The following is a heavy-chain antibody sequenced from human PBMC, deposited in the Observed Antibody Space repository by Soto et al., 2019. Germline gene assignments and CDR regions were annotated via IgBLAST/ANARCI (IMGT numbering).Heavy chain of an antibody. D-gene: IGHD2-15*01. J-gene: IGHJ3*02. CDR3: ARDSSGRYCSGGSCYGVAFDI. V-gene: IGHV1-69*04. CDR1: GGTFGSYT. Sequence: GASVKVSCKASGGTFGSYTISWVRQAPGQGLEWMGRIIPILGIANYAQKFQGRVTITADKSTSTAYMELSSLRSEDTAVYYCARDSSGRYCSGGSCYGVAFDIWGQGTMVTVSS. CDR2: IIPILGIA.